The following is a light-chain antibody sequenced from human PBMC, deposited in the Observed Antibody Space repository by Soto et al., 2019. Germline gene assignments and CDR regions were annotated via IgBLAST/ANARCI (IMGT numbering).Light chain of an antibody. CDR1: QSISSW. CDR3: QQYNSYLYT. Sequence: DIQMTQSPSTLSASVGDRVTITCRASQSISSWLAWYQQKPGKAPKLLIYKASSLESGVPSRFSGSGSGTEFTLTISSLQPDDFATYYCQQYNSYLYTFGQETKVDIK. J-gene: IGKJ2*01. CDR2: KAS. V-gene: IGKV1-5*03.